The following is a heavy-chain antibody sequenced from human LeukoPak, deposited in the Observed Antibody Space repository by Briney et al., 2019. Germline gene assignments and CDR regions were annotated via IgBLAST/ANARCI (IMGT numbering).Heavy chain of an antibody. Sequence: PGGSLRLSCAASGFTFSSAPMSWVRQAPGKGLEWVSVIGGSGGNTNYGDSVRGRFTISRDNSKNTLYLQMNSLRAEDTAVYYCAQWHTVDYWGQGTLVTVSP. D-gene: IGHD2-8*01. CDR3: AQWHTVDY. J-gene: IGHJ4*02. CDR1: GFTFSSAP. CDR2: IGGSGGNT. V-gene: IGHV3-23*01.